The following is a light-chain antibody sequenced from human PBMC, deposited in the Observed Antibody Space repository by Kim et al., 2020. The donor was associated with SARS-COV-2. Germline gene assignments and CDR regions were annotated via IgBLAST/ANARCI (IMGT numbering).Light chain of an antibody. Sequence: EIVLTQSPGTLSLSPGERVTLSCRASQSVSSSYLAWYQQRPGQAPRLLIYGASKRATGIPDRFSGSGSGTDFTLTISRLEPEDFAVYYCQHSGNSHVFGRGTKVDIK. CDR2: GAS. J-gene: IGKJ3*01. CDR1: QSVSSSY. CDR3: QHSGNSHV. V-gene: IGKV3-20*01.